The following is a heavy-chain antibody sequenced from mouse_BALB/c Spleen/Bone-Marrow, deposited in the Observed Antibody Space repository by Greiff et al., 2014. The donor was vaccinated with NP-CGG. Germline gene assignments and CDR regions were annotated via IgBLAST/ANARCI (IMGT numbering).Heavy chain of an antibody. Sequence: LVKTGASVKISCKASGYLFTGYYIHWVKQSHGKSLEWIGYISCYNGATSYNQKFKGKATFTVDTSSSTAYMQFNSLTSEDSAVYYCARGGYGSTFYFDYWGQGTTLTVSS. D-gene: IGHD1-1*01. J-gene: IGHJ2*01. CDR3: ARGGYGSTFYFDY. V-gene: IGHV1S34*01. CDR1: GYLFTGYY. CDR2: ISCYNGAT.